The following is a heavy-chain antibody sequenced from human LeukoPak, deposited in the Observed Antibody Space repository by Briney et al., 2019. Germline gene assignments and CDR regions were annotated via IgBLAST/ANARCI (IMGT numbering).Heavy chain of an antibody. J-gene: IGHJ6*02. V-gene: IGHV4-59*01. D-gene: IGHD4-17*01. CDR3: AREDPQTTVPEGMDV. Sequence: SETLSLTCTVSGGSISYYYWSWVRQSPGKGLEWVGYIYYSGTTNYNPSLKSRVTISVDTSKNQFSLQLRSVTAADTAVYYCAREDPQTTVPEGMDVWGQGTTVTVSS. CDR2: IYYSGTT. CDR1: GGSISYYY.